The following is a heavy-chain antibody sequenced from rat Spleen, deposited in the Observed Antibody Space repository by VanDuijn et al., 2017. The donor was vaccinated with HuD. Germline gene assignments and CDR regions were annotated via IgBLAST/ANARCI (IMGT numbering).Heavy chain of an antibody. D-gene: IGHD1-1*01. Sequence: EVLLVESGGCLVQPGRALKLSCAASGFTFSSFAMAWVRQAPTKGLEWVASITNAAGKVYYPDSVKGRFTISRDNAKITLYLQMNSLRSEDTATYYCTRDDYYSAVFDYWGQGVMVTVSS. CDR3: TRDDYYSAVFDY. CDR1: GFTFSSFA. CDR2: ITNAAGKV. J-gene: IGHJ2*01. V-gene: IGHV5-46*01.